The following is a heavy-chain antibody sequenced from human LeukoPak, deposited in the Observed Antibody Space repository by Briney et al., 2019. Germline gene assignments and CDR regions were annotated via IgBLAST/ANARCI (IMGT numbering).Heavy chain of an antibody. D-gene: IGHD3-3*01. CDR1: GFTFSSYA. Sequence: GGSLRLSCGASGFTFSSYAMSWVRQAPGKGLEWVSGISDSGGSRHYADSVKGRFTISRDNSKNTLYLQMNSLRAEDTALYYCAKCDFWSANDFFDVWGQGTMVTVSS. J-gene: IGHJ3*01. CDR3: AKCDFWSANDFFDV. V-gene: IGHV3-23*01. CDR2: ISDSGGSR.